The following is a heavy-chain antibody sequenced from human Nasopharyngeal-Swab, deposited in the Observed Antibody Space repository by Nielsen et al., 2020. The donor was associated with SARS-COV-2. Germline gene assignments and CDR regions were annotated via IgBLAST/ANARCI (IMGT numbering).Heavy chain of an antibody. CDR3: ARVFQEQQLAGGYYYGMDV. V-gene: IGHV4-30-2*01. CDR2: IYHSGST. Sequence: SETLSLTCAVSGGSISSGGYSWSWIRQPPGKGLEWIGYIYHSGSTYYNPSLKSQVTISVDRSKNQFSLKLSSVTAADTAVYYCARVFQEQQLAGGYYYGMDVWGQGTTVTVSS. CDR1: GGSISSGGYS. D-gene: IGHD6-13*01. J-gene: IGHJ6*02.